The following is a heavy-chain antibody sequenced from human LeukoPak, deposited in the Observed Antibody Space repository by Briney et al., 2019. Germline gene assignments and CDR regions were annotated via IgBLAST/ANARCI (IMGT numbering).Heavy chain of an antibody. J-gene: IGHJ3*02. CDR3: AKSSYPDAFDI. Sequence: PGGSLRLSCAASGFTFRSHDMRWVRQAPGKGLEWVTSVRFDGSDKKYADSVKGRFTISRDNSKNTLSLQMISLRTEDTAMYYCAKSSYPDAFDIWGPGTMVTVS. CDR2: VRFDGSDK. D-gene: IGHD2-2*01. V-gene: IGHV3-30*02. CDR1: GFTFRSHD.